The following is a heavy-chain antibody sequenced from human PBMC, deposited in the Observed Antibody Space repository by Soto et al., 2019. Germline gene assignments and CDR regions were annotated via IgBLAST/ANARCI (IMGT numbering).Heavy chain of an antibody. V-gene: IGHV4-28*01. D-gene: IGHD5-18*01. CDR3: ARSFSGYNPYYYGMDV. CDR1: GYSISSSNW. Sequence: QVQLQESGPGLVKPSDTLSLTCAVSGYSISSSNWWGWIRQPPGKGLEWIGYIHYTGSTYYNTSLKRRATISVDTSNNQFSLKLTSVTAVDTAVYYCARSFSGYNPYYYGMDVWGQGTTVTVSS. CDR2: IHYTGST. J-gene: IGHJ6*02.